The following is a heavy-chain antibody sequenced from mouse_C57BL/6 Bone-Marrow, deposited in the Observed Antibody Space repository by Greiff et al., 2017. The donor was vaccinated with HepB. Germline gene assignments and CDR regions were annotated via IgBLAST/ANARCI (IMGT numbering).Heavy chain of an antibody. CDR2: ISDGGSYT. V-gene: IGHV5-4*01. CDR3: ARDHVYYYGSSYWFAY. Sequence: EVKLMESGGGLVKPGGSLKLSCAASGFTFSSYAMSWVRQTPEKRLEWVATISDGGSYTYYPDNVKGRFTISRDNAKNNLYVQMSHLKSEDTAMYYCARDHVYYYGSSYWFAYWGQGTLVTVSA. J-gene: IGHJ3*01. D-gene: IGHD1-1*01. CDR1: GFTFSSYA.